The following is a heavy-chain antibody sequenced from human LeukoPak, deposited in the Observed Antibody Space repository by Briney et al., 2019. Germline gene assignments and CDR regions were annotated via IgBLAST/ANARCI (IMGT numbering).Heavy chain of an antibody. J-gene: IGHJ5*02. CDR2: INPNSGGT. CDR1: GYTLTGYY. CDR3: ARDQLPTARRDYNWFDP. D-gene: IGHD1-1*01. Sequence: ASVKVSYKASGYTLTGYYMHWVRQAPGQGLEWMGWINPNSGGTNYAQKFQGRVTMTRDTSISTAYMELSRLRSDDTAVYYCARDQLPTARRDYNWFDPWGQGTLVTVSS. V-gene: IGHV1-2*02.